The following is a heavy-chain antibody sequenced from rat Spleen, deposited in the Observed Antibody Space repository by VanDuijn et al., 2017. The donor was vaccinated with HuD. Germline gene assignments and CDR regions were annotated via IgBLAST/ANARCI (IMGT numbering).Heavy chain of an antibody. V-gene: IGHV5-58*01. J-gene: IGHJ2*01. CDR2: IDTDGSRT. D-gene: IGHD4-3*01. CDR1: GFTFSDYY. Sequence: EVQLVESGGGLVQPGRSLKLSCAASGFTFSDYYMAWVRQAPGKGLEWVSSIDTDGSRTYYLDSVRGRFTISRDNAENTAYLQMNSLWSEDTATYYCAVAGYGYWGQGVVVTVSS. CDR3: AVAGYGY.